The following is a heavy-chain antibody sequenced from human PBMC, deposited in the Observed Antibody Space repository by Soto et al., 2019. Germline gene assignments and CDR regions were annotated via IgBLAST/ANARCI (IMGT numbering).Heavy chain of an antibody. D-gene: IGHD1-1*01. CDR1: EFTFSSNW. CDR2: INTDGSTA. V-gene: IGHV3-74*01. CDR3: ARRRDAYNWADY. J-gene: IGHJ4*02. Sequence: EVQLVESGGGLVQPGGSLRLSCAASEFTFSSNWMHWVRQAPGKGLVWVSRINTDGSTASYADSVKGRFTISRDNAKNTLFLQMNSLRAEDTAVYYCARRRDAYNWADYWGQGTLVTVSS.